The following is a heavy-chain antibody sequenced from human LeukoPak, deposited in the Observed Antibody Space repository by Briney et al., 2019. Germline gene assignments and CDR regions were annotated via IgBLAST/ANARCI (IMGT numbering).Heavy chain of an antibody. D-gene: IGHD5-18*01. CDR1: GFTVTGYY. V-gene: IGHV1-2*02. Sequence: ASVKVSCKASGFTVTGYYMHWVRQAPGQGLEWMGWINPNSGATNYAQKFQGRVTMTRDTSISTVYMELSRLRSDDTAVYYCTRGGPEGSGYSYGSHDXWGQGXLVTVS. CDR2: INPNSGAT. CDR3: TRGGPEGSGYSYGSHDX. J-gene: IGHJ4*02.